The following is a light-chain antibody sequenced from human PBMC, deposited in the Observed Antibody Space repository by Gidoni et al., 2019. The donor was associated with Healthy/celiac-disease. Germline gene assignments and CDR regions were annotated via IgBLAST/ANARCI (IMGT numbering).Light chain of an antibody. J-gene: IGKJ2*01. CDR2: WAS. Sequence: DIVMTQSPDSLAVSLGERATINCKSSQSVLYSSNNKNYLAWYQQKPGQPPKLLIYWASTRESGVPDRFSGSGSGTDFTLTISSLQAEDVAVYYGQQYYSLWTFGQGTKLEIK. CDR3: QQYYSLWT. CDR1: QSVLYSSNNKNY. V-gene: IGKV4-1*01.